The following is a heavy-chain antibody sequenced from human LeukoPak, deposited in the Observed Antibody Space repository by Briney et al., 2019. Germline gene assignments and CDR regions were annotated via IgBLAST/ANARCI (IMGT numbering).Heavy chain of an antibody. CDR2: INPNRGGT. J-gene: IGHJ5*02. CDR1: GYTFTCYY. V-gene: IGHV1-2*02. D-gene: IGHD3-10*01. Sequence: GASVKVSCKASGYTFTCYYMHWVRQAPGQGLEWRGWINPNRGGTNYAQKFQGRVTMTRDTSISTAYMELSRLSSDDTAVYYCARELTMVRGVANWFDPWGQGTLVTVSS. CDR3: ARELTMVRGVANWFDP.